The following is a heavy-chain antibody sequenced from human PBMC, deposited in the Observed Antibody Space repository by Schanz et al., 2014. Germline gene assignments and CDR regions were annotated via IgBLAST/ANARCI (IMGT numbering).Heavy chain of an antibody. Sequence: QVQLVESGGGLVKPGGSLRLSCAASGFTFRDYYMSWIRQAPGKGLEWVSDISSGSSYANYADSVKGRFTISRDNAKNSLYLQMNSLRAEDTAVYYCAIIGVMVAVAGTRADYWGQGTQVTVSS. CDR1: GFTFRDYY. V-gene: IGHV3-11*05. J-gene: IGHJ4*02. CDR3: AIIGVMVAVAGTRADY. CDR2: ISSGSSYA. D-gene: IGHD6-19*01.